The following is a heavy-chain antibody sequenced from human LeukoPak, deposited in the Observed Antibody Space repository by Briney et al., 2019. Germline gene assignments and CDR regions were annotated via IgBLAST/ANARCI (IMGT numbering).Heavy chain of an antibody. J-gene: IGHJ4*02. Sequence: ASVKVSCKASGYTFTGYYMHWVRQAPGQGLEWMGWINPNSGGTNYAQKLQGRVTMTTDTSTSTAYMELRSLRSDDTAVYYCARDLVLRYLREGPGDYWGQGTLVTVSS. CDR3: ARDLVLRYLREGPGDY. V-gene: IGHV1-2*02. CDR2: INPNSGGT. D-gene: IGHD3-9*01. CDR1: GYTFTGYY.